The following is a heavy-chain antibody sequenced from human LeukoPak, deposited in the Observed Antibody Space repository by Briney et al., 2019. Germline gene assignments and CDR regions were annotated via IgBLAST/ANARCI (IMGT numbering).Heavy chain of an antibody. CDR1: GFTFSNAW. CDR3: AKNGRAYGDYLDY. J-gene: IGHJ4*02. CDR2: ISGSGGST. Sequence: GGSLRLSCAASGFTFSNAWMSWVRQAPGKGLEWVSAISGSGGSTYYADSVKGRFTISRDNSKNTLYLQMNSLRAEDTAVYYCAKNGRAYGDYLDYWGQGTLVTVSS. V-gene: IGHV3-23*01. D-gene: IGHD4-17*01.